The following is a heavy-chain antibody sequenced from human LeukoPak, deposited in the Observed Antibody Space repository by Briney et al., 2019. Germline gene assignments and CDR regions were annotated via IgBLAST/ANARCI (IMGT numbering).Heavy chain of an antibody. CDR3: ARETSFRYYDIWSGWDY. CDR1: GDSVSSNSAA. CDR2: TFYRSKWYN. J-gene: IGHJ4*02. V-gene: IGHV6-1*01. Sequence: SQTLSPTFAISGDSVSSNSAAWNWIRQSPSRGLEWLGRTFYRSKWYNDYAVSVKSRITINPDTSKNQVSLQLNSVTPEDTAVYYCARETSFRYYDIWSGWDYWGQGTLVTVSS. D-gene: IGHD3-3*01.